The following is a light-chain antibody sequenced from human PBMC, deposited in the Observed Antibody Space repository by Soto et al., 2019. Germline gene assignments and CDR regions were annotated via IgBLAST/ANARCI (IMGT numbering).Light chain of an antibody. Sequence: QSALTQPPSASGSPGQSVAISCTGTSSDVGGYDYVSWYQQHPGKVPKLMIYEVSKRPSGVPDRFSGSKSGNTASLTVSGLHAEDEADYYCISYAGSNNLVFGGGTKVTVL. V-gene: IGLV2-8*01. J-gene: IGLJ2*01. CDR3: ISYAGSNNLV. CDR2: EVS. CDR1: SSDVGGYDY.